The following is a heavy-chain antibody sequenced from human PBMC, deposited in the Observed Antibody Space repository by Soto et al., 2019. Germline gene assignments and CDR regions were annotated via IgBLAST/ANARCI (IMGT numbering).Heavy chain of an antibody. D-gene: IGHD1-1*01. CDR3: ASLQLERRYAFDI. J-gene: IGHJ3*02. Sequence: QVQLVESGGGVVQPGRSLRLSCAASGFTFSSYAMHWVRQAPGKGLEWVAVISYDGSNKYCADSVKGRFTISRDNSKNTLYLQMNSLRAEDTAVYYCASLQLERRYAFDIWGQGTMVTVSS. CDR1: GFTFSSYA. V-gene: IGHV3-30-3*01. CDR2: ISYDGSNK.